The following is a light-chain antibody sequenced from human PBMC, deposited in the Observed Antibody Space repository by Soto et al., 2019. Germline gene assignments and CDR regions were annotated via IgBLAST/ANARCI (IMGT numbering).Light chain of an antibody. V-gene: IGKV3-15*01. Sequence: EIVMTQSPATLSVPPGERATLSCRASQSVSSNLAWYQQKPGQAPRRLIYGASTRATGIPARFSGSGSGTEFTLTTSSLAFEDFAVYYCQQYHHSASWTFGQGTKVEIK. CDR2: GAS. CDR3: QQYHHSASWT. CDR1: QSVSSN. J-gene: IGKJ1*01.